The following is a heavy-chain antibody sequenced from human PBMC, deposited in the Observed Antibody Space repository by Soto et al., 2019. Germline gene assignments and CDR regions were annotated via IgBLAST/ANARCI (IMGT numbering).Heavy chain of an antibody. Sequence: QVQLQESGPGLVKPSETLSLTCTVSGASVSSGNYYWSWIRQPPGKGLECIGYISYSGSTNYNPALKSRATISIDPSNNQYSLKLSSVTAADTAVDYCARGSGSCYAYWGQGTLVTVSS. CDR1: GASVSSGNYY. CDR3: ARGSGSCYAY. J-gene: IGHJ4*02. D-gene: IGHD1-26*01. CDR2: ISYSGST. V-gene: IGHV4-61*01.